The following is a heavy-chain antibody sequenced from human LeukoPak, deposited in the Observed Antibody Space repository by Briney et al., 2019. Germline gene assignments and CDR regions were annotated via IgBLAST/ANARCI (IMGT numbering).Heavy chain of an antibody. D-gene: IGHD1-1*01. V-gene: IGHV1-3*01. CDR3: ARNDWNDAYYYYYGMDV. CDR1: GYTFTSYA. CDR2: INAGNGNT. J-gene: IGHJ6*02. Sequence: ASVKVSCKASGYTFTSYAMHWVRQAPGQRLEWMGWINAGNGNTKYSQKFQGRVTITRDTSASTAYMELSSLRSEDTAVYYCARNDWNDAYYYYYGMDVWGQGTTVTVSS.